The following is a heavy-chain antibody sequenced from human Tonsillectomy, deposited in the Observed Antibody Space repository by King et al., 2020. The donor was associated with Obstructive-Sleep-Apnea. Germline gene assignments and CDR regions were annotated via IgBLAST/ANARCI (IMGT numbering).Heavy chain of an antibody. CDR1: GFTFRTYG. CDR3: AKERQRLAPILCYFDY. D-gene: IGHD6-19*01. V-gene: IGHV3-30*02. CDR2: IRYDGTDK. J-gene: IGHJ4*02. Sequence: VQLVESGGDVVQPGRSLRLSCAASGFTFRTYGMHWVRQAPGKGLEWVAFIRYDGTDKYYAESVKGRFTVSRDNSENTLYLQMNSLRAEDSAMYYCAKERQRLAPILCYFDYWGQGTLVTVSS.